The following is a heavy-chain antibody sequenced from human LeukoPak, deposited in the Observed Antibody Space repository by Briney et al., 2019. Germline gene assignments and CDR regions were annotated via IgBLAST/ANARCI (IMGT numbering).Heavy chain of an antibody. V-gene: IGHV3-13*01. D-gene: IGHD5-12*01. CDR1: GFTFSSYD. Sequence: GGSLRLSCAASGFTFSSYDMHWVRQATGKGLEWVSAIGTAGDTYYPGSVKGRFTISRENAKNSLYLQMNSLRAGDTAVYYCARDRGVSGYDPDGMDVWGQGTTVTVSS. CDR3: ARDRGVSGYDPDGMDV. J-gene: IGHJ6*02. CDR2: IGTAGDT.